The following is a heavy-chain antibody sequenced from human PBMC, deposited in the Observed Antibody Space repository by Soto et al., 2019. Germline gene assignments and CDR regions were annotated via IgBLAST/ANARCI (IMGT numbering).Heavy chain of an antibody. CDR1: GYTFTGYY. CDR2: INPNSVGT. J-gene: IGHJ6*02. Sequence: ASVKVSCKASGYTFTGYYMHWGRQAPGQGLEWMGWINPNSVGTKHAQKFQGWVTMTRDTCISTAYMELSRLRSDDTAVYYCARDVRWEVGDYGMDVWAQGTTVTVSS. CDR3: ARDVRWEVGDYGMDV. V-gene: IGHV1-2*04. D-gene: IGHD1-26*01.